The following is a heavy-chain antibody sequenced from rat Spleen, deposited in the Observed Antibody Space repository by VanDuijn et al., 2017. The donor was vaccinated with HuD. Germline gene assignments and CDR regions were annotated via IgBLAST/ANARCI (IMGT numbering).Heavy chain of an antibody. CDR1: GFTFSNYY. J-gene: IGHJ1*01. Sequence: EVQLVESGGGLVQPGRSLKLSCAASGFTFSNYYMAWVRQAPKKGLEWVATISTSGSRTYYPDSVKGRFTISRDNAKSSLYLKMNSLKSEDTATYYCGRHNSGYWYFDFWGPGTMVTVSS. V-gene: IGHV5-25*01. CDR2: ISTSGSRT. CDR3: GRHNSGYWYFDF. D-gene: IGHD4-3*01.